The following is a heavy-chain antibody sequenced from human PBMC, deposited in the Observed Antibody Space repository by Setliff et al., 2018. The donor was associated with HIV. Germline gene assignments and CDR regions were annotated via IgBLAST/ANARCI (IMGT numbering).Heavy chain of an antibody. J-gene: IGHJ3*02. CDR2: FDPEDDET. CDR3: ATSGFYDILTGPTPGVFDI. V-gene: IGHV1-24*01. Sequence: ASVKVSCKVSGYSLTELSIHWVRQAPGEGLEWMGGFDPEDDETVYAEKFQGRVTMTEDTSTGTAYMALSSLRSEDTAMYYCATSGFYDILTGPTPGVFDIWGQGTMVT. CDR1: GYSLTELS. D-gene: IGHD3-9*01.